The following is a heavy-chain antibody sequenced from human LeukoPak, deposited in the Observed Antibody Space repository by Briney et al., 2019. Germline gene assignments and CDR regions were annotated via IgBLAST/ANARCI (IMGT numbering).Heavy chain of an antibody. CDR1: VYTFTSYD. CDR2: MNPNSGNT. Sequence: ASVKVSCKASVYTFTSYDINWVRQATGQGLEWMGWMNPNSGNTGYAQKFQGRVTMTRNTSISTADMELSSLRSDDTAVYYCARGDFWNWFDPWGQGTLVTVSS. CDR3: ARGDFWNWFDP. D-gene: IGHD3-3*01. V-gene: IGHV1-8*01. J-gene: IGHJ5*02.